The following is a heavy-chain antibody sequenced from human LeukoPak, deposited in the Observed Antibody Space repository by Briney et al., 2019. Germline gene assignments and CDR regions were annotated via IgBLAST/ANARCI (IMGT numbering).Heavy chain of an antibody. CDR1: GFTFRGDA. V-gene: IGHV3-23*01. CDR2: ISGSGAAT. J-gene: IGHJ2*01. D-gene: IGHD3-16*01. CDR3: AKVRAEGVWYFDL. Sequence: GGSLRLSCAASGFTFRGDAMSWVRQAPGNRLEWVSSISGSGAATYYADSVKGRFTISRDDSKNTLYLQMNSLRADDTAVYYCAKVRAEGVWYFDLWGRGSLVTVSS.